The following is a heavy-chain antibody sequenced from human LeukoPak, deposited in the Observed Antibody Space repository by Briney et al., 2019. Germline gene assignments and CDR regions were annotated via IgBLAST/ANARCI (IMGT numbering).Heavy chain of an antibody. CDR2: INAGNGNT. D-gene: IGHD2-15*01. CDR1: GYTFTSYA. V-gene: IGHV1-3*01. J-gene: IGHJ4*02. CDR3: ARVFCSGGSCSHFDY. Sequence: GASVKVSCKASGYTFTSYAMQWVRQAPGQRLEWMGWINAGNGNTKYSQKFQGRVTITRDTSASTAYMELSSLRSEDTAVYCCARVFCSGGSCSHFDYWGQGTLVTVSS.